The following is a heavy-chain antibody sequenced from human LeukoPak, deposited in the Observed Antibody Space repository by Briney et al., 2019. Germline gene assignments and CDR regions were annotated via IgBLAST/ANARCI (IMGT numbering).Heavy chain of an antibody. D-gene: IGHD6-13*01. CDR3: AKSYSSSWYDAFDI. Sequence: GGSLRLSCAASGFIISSYSMNWVRQAPGKGLEWVSYISSSSCTIYYADSVKGRFTISRDNAKNSLYLQMNSLRAEDTAVYYCAKSYSSSWYDAFDIWGQGTMVTVSS. CDR1: GFIISSYS. V-gene: IGHV3-48*04. J-gene: IGHJ3*02. CDR2: ISSSSCTI.